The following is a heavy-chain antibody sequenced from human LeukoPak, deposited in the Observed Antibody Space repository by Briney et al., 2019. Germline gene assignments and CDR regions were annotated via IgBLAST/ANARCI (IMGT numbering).Heavy chain of an antibody. Sequence: GGSLRLSCAASGFTFSSYRMNWVRQAPGKGLEWVSSISSLSSYIYYADSVKGRFTISRDNAKNSLYLQMNSLRAEATAVYYCARYYDSSGYYYPIDYWGQGTLVTVSS. J-gene: IGHJ4*02. CDR1: GFTFSSYR. V-gene: IGHV3-21*01. D-gene: IGHD3-22*01. CDR3: ARYYDSSGYYYPIDY. CDR2: ISSLSSYI.